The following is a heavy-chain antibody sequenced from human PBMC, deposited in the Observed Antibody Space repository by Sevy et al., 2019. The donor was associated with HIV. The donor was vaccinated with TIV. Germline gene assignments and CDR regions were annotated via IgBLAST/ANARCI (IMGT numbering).Heavy chain of an antibody. J-gene: IGHJ4*02. Sequence: SETLSLTCTVSGGSISNYFWSWIRQPPGKGLEWIGYIYYSGSTNYNPSLKSRVTISVDTSKNQFSLKLSSVTAADTAVYYCVRASGDYDSGWYNLDHFDYWGQGTLVTVSS. D-gene: IGHD6-19*01. CDR3: VRASGDYDSGWYNLDHFDY. CDR1: GGSISNYF. V-gene: IGHV4-59*01. CDR2: IYYSGST.